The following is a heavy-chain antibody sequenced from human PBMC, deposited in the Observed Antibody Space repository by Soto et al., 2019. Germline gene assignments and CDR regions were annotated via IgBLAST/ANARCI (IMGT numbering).Heavy chain of an antibody. CDR2: ISWNSGSI. Sequence: PGGALILSCAASGFTFDDYAMHWVRQAPGKGLEWVSGISWNSGSIGYADSVKGRFTISRDNAKNSLYLQMNSLRAEDTALYYCAKDGVGGLGELSLFFMDVWGKGTTVTGSS. CDR3: AKDGVGGLGELSLFFMDV. J-gene: IGHJ6*03. D-gene: IGHD3-16*02. CDR1: GFTFDDYA. V-gene: IGHV3-9*01.